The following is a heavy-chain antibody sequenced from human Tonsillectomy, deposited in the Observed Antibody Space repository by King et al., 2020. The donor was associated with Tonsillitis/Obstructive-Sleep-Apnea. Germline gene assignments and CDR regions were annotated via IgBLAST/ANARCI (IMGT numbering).Heavy chain of an antibody. CDR3: AHRRGEYYDGGGYSNYYFDY. J-gene: IGHJ4*02. Sequence: ITLKESGPTLVKPTQTLTLTCTFSGFSLSTSGVGVGCIRQPPGKALEWLSLIYLCDDKRYIPSLKTRLTITKDTSKNQVVLTMTNMDPVDTTTYYCAHRRGEYYDGGGYSNYYFDYWGQGTLVTVSS. D-gene: IGHD3-22*01. V-gene: IGHV2-5*01. CDR1: GFSLSTSGVG. CDR2: IYLCDDK.